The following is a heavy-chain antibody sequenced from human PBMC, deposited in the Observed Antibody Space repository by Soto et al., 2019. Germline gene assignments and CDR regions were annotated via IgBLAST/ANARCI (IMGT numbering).Heavy chain of an antibody. D-gene: IGHD3-22*01. CDR2: ISYDGSNK. Sequence: HPGGSLRLSCAASGFTFSSYAMHWVRQAPGKGLEWVAVISYDGSNKYYADSVKGRFTISRDNSKNTLYLQMNSLRAEDTAVYYCASSYDSSGYSDYWGQGTLVTVSS. CDR1: GFTFSSYA. CDR3: ASSYDSSGYSDY. J-gene: IGHJ4*02. V-gene: IGHV3-30-3*01.